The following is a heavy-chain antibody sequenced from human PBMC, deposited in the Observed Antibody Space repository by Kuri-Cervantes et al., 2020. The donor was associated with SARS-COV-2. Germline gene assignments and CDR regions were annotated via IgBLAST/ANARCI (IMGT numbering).Heavy chain of an antibody. Sequence: ESLKISCAASGFTLSSYGMQWVRQAPEKGLEWIGQINHGGSTSYNPSLKSRVTISVDTSKKQFSLKLTSVTVADTAVYYCARGSPGYWGQGTLVTVSS. CDR3: ARGSPGY. CDR1: GFTLSSYG. V-gene: IGHV4-34*01. CDR2: INHGGST. J-gene: IGHJ4*02.